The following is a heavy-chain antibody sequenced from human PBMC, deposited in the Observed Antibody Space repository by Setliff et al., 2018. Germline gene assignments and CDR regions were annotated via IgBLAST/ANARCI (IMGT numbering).Heavy chain of an antibody. V-gene: IGHV7-4-1*02. CDR2: INTKTGDP. Sequence: ASVKVSCKASGYTFTIYAIHWVRQAPGQGLEWMGWINTKTGDPTYAQGCTGRFAFSLDTSDSTTYLDISTLKAEDTATYFCARADHLVTTTYDYWGQGTLVTVSS. CDR1: GYTFTIYA. CDR3: ARADHLVTTTYDY. D-gene: IGHD4-17*01. J-gene: IGHJ4*01.